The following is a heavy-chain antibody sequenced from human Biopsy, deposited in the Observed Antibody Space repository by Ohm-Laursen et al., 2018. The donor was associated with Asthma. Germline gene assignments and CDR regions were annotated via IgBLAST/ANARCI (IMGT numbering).Heavy chain of an antibody. CDR3: ARAYGGSFFSGSFDI. CDR1: GYTFINYA. D-gene: IGHD4-23*01. J-gene: IGHJ3*02. Sequence: SSVKVSCKASGYTFINYAIHWVRQAPGQRLEWMGWINAGNGNTKYSQKFQGRVTISRDTSASTAYMDLSSLRSEDTAVYYCARAYGGSFFSGSFDIWGQGTMVTVSS. V-gene: IGHV1-3*01. CDR2: INAGNGNT.